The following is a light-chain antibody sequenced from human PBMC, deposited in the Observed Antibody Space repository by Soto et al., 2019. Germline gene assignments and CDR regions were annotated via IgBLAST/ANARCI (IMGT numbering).Light chain of an antibody. V-gene: IGKV1-5*03. CDR3: QQYNSFSRT. CDR2: QAS. Sequence: DIQMTQSPSTLSASVGDRVTITCRASQSISSWLAWYQQKPGKAPKLLIYQASSLESGGPSRFSGSGSGTEFSLTISSLQADDVAAYYCQQYNSFSRTFGQGTKVEIK. J-gene: IGKJ1*01. CDR1: QSISSW.